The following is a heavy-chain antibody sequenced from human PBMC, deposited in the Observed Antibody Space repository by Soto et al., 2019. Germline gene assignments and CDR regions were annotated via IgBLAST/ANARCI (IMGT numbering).Heavy chain of an antibody. V-gene: IGHV3-53*01. J-gene: IGHJ1*01. CDR1: GFTFSNYA. CDR2: IYSGGST. D-gene: IGHD3-22*01. CDR3: ARDRVESGYPEYFQH. Sequence: GGSLRLSCAASGFTFSNYAMHWVRQAPGKGLEWVSVIYSGGSTYYADSVKGRFTISRDNSKNTLYLQMNSLRAEDTAVYYCARDRVESGYPEYFQHWGQGTLVTVSS.